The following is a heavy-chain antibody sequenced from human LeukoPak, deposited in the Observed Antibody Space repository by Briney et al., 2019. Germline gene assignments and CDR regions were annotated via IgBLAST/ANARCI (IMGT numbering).Heavy chain of an antibody. CDR2: IYYSGST. Sequence: PSETLSLTCTVSGGSISSYYRSWIRQPPGKGLEWIGYIYYSGSTNYNPSLKSRVTISVDTSKNQFSLKLSSVTAADTAVYYCARQTGNFDYWGQGTLVTVSS. CDR3: ARQTGNFDY. J-gene: IGHJ4*02. D-gene: IGHD7-27*01. CDR1: GGSISSYY. V-gene: IGHV4-59*08.